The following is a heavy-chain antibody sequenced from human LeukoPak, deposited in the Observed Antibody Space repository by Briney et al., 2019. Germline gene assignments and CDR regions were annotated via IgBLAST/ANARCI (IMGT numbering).Heavy chain of an antibody. CDR1: GGSISSGDYY. CDR3: ARGYCSCTSCYRRDYYYMDV. V-gene: IGHV4-30-4*08. J-gene: IGHJ6*03. CDR2: IYYSGST. Sequence: SQTLSLTCTVSGGSISSGDYYWSWIRQPPGKGLEWIGYIYYSGSTYYNPSLKSRVTISVDTSKNQFSLKLSSVTAADTAVYYCARGYCSCTSCYRRDYYYMDVWGKGTTVTVSS. D-gene: IGHD2-2*01.